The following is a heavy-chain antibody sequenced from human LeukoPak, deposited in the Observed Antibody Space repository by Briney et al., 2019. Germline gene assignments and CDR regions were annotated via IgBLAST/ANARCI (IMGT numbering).Heavy chain of an antibody. CDR3: AGGSGYSSNLFDY. V-gene: IGHV1-69*05. CDR1: GGTFSSYA. Sequence: SVKVSCKASGGTFSSYAISWVRQAPGQGLEWMGGIIPIFGTANYAQKFQGRVSITTDESTSTAYMELSSLRSEDTAVYYCAGGSGYSSNLFDYWGQGTLVTVSS. D-gene: IGHD6-13*01. J-gene: IGHJ4*02. CDR2: IIPIFGTA.